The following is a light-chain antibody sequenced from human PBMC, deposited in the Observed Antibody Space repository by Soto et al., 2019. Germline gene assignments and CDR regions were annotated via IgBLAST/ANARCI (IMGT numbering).Light chain of an antibody. J-gene: IGKJ1*01. Sequence: DIQMTQSLSTLSASVGDGVTITCRASETITTSLAWYQQQPGTAPKVLIYDASTLQSGVPSRISGSGSGTEYALTINCLPRADFATYCCHHYEMYSPWTFGPGTKVDIK. CDR2: DAS. CDR1: ETITTS. V-gene: IGKV1-5*01. CDR3: HHYEMYSPWT.